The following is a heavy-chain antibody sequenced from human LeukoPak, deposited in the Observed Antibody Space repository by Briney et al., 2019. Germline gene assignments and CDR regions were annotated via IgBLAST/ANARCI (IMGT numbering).Heavy chain of an antibody. V-gene: IGHV4-59*01. Sequence: SETLSLTCTVSGGSISSYYWSWIRQPPGKGLEWIGYIYYSGSTNYNPSLKSRVTISVDTSKNQFSLKLSSVTAADTAVYYCARGSMATILYFDYWGQGTLVTVSS. CDR1: GGSISSYY. CDR2: IYYSGST. J-gene: IGHJ4*02. CDR3: ARGSMATILYFDY. D-gene: IGHD5-24*01.